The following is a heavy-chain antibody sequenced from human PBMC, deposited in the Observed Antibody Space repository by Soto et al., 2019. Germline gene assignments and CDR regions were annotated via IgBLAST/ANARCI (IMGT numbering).Heavy chain of an antibody. CDR3: ASRMGSGRYYFDY. CDR2: INNSGST. CDR1: GGSFGGYY. V-gene: IGHV4-34*01. Sequence: SETLSLTCAVYGGSFGGYYGAWIRQSPGKGLEWIGEINNSGSTNYNPSLKSRVTLSIDTSRNQFSLKLSSVTAADTAVFFCASRMGSGRYYFDYWGQGTLVTVSS. J-gene: IGHJ4*02. D-gene: IGHD3-10*01.